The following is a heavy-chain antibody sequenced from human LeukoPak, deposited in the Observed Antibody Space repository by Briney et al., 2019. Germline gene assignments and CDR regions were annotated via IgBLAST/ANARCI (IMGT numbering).Heavy chain of an antibody. V-gene: IGHV1-18*01. CDR3: ARDTAMVMGPLGVDY. J-gene: IGHJ4*02. D-gene: IGHD5-18*01. Sequence: ASVKVSCKASGYTFTSYGISWVRQAPGQGLEWMGWISAYNGNTNYAQKLQGRVTMTTDTSTSTAYMELRSLRSDDTAVYYCARDTAMVMGPLGVDYWGQGTLVTVSS. CDR1: GYTFTSYG. CDR2: ISAYNGNT.